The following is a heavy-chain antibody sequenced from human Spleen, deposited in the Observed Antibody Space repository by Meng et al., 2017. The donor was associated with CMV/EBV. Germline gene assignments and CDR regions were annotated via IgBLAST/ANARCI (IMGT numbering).Heavy chain of an antibody. CDR1: GVSFGGYY. Sequence: LTGAVSGVSFGGYYWSWIRQPPGKGLEWIGEINHSGSTNYNPSLKSRVTISVDTSKNQFSLKLSSVTAADTAVYYCARGIAAAGTDYWGQGTLVTVSS. D-gene: IGHD6-13*01. CDR2: INHSGST. V-gene: IGHV4-34*01. J-gene: IGHJ4*02. CDR3: ARGIAAAGTDY.